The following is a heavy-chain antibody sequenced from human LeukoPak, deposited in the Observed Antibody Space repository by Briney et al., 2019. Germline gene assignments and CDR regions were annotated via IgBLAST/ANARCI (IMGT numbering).Heavy chain of an antibody. CDR3: AREGPLYYYDSSGSDY. Sequence: GGSLRLSCAASGFTFSSYAMSWVRQAPGKGLEWVANIKQDGREKYYVDSVKGRFTISRDNAKNSLYLQMNSLRAEDTAVYYCAREGPLYYYDSSGSDYWGQGTLVTVSS. D-gene: IGHD3-22*01. CDR2: IKQDGREK. J-gene: IGHJ4*02. V-gene: IGHV3-7*01. CDR1: GFTFSSYA.